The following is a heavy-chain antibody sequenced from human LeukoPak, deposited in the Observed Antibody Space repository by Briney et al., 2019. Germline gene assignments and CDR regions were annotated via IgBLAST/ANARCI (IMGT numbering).Heavy chain of an antibody. CDR2: FDPEDGET. Sequence: ASVKVSCKVSGYTLTELSMHWVRQAPGKGLEWMGGFDPEDGETIYAQKFQGRVTMTEDTSTDTAYMELSSLRSEDTAVYYCATGRGAAAGFDYWGQGTLVTVSS. V-gene: IGHV1-24*01. D-gene: IGHD6-13*01. CDR3: ATGRGAAAGFDY. CDR1: GYTLTELS. J-gene: IGHJ4*02.